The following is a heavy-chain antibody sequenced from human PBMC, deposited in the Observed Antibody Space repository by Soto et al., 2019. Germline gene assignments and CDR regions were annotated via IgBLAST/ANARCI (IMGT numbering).Heavy chain of an antibody. CDR2: IYYSGST. J-gene: IGHJ6*02. V-gene: IGHV4-59*01. CDR1: SGCISTYY. CDR3: ARVGTAVGIAVAGRYYYYGMDV. Sequence: SETLSLTCTVSSGCISTYYWSWIRQPPGKGLEWIGYIYYSGSTNYSPSLKSRVTISVDTSKNQFSLKLSSVTAADTAVYYCARVGTAVGIAVAGRYYYYGMDVWGQGTTVTVSS. D-gene: IGHD6-19*01.